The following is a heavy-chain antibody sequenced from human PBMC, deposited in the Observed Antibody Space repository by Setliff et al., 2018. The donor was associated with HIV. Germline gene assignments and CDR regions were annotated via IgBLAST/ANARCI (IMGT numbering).Heavy chain of an antibody. Sequence: SETLSLTCTVSGVSVSSGGYYWSWIRQHPGKGLEWIGYVYYTGTTYFNPSLKSRITISVDTSENQFSLKLGFVTAADTAVYYCARGESTTWDLAEYFQHWGHGTLVTVSS. CDR2: VYYTGTT. CDR3: ARGESTTWDLAEYFQH. D-gene: IGHD2-2*01. J-gene: IGHJ1*01. V-gene: IGHV4-31*03. CDR1: GVSVSSGGYY.